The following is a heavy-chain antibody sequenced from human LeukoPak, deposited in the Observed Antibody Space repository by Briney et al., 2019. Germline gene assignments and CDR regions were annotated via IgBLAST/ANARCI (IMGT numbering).Heavy chain of an antibody. J-gene: IGHJ4*02. CDR2: IYYSGST. CDR1: GGSISSYY. V-gene: IGHV4-59*01. Sequence: SETLSLTCTVSGGSISSYYWSWIRQPPGKGLEWIGYIYYSGSTNYNPSLKSRVTISVDTSKNQFSLKLSSVTAADTAVYYCAKDRIAPIAVAGTRVRYFDYWGQGTLVTVSS. D-gene: IGHD6-19*01. CDR3: AKDRIAPIAVAGTRVRYFDY.